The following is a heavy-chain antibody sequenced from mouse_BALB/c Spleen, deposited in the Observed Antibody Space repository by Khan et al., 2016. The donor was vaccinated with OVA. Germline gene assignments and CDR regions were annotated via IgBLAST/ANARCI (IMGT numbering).Heavy chain of an antibody. D-gene: IGHD2-1*01. CDR3: TRSGYGTFAY. J-gene: IGHJ3*01. CDR1: GYTFTSYY. V-gene: IGHV1S81*02. CDR2: INPSNGGT. Sequence: QVQLQQSGAELVKPGASVRLSCKASGYTFTSYYLHWVKQRPGQGLEWIGDINPSNGGTNFNEKFKSKATLTVDKSSSTAYMQLSSLTSEDSAVYYCTRSGYGTFAYWGQGTLVTVSA.